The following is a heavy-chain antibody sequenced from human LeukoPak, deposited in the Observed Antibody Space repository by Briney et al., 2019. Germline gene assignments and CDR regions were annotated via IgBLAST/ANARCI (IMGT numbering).Heavy chain of an antibody. CDR3: ASLEDYYYYMDV. J-gene: IGHJ6*03. D-gene: IGHD3-3*01. CDR2: ISSSSSCI. V-gene: IGHV3-21*01. Sequence: TPGGSLRLSCAASGFTFSSYSMNWVRQAPGKGLEWVSSISSSSSCIYYADSVKGRFTISRDNAKHSLYLQMNSLRAEDTAVYYCASLEDYYYYMDVWGKGTTVTVSS. CDR1: GFTFSSYS.